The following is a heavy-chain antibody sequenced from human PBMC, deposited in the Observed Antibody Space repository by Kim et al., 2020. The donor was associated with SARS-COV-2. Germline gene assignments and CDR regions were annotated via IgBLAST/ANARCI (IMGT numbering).Heavy chain of an antibody. J-gene: IGHJ6*04. CDR2: IYYRGST. CDR1: GGSISSYY. Sequence: SETLSLTCTVSGGSISSYYWSWIRQPPGKGLEWIGYIYYRGSTNYNPSLKSRVTISVDTSKNQFSLKLSSVTAADTAVYYCARDARIEKPYYYYYGMDVWGEGTTGTVSS. V-gene: IGHV4-59*13. D-gene: IGHD2-15*01. CDR3: ARDARIEKPYYYYYGMDV.